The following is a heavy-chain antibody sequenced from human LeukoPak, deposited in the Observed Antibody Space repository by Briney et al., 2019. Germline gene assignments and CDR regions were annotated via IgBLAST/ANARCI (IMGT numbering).Heavy chain of an antibody. J-gene: IGHJ6*02. CDR2: IYPGDSDT. CDR3: ARAIGTSQFYFYYGMDV. CDR1: GYSLISYW. D-gene: IGHD2-2*01. V-gene: IGHV5-51*01. Sequence: GESLKISCKGAGYSLISYWIGWVRQMPGKGLEWMGIIYPGDSDTRYSPSFQGQVTISADKSISTAYLQWSSLQASDTAMYYCARAIGTSQFYFYYGMDVWGQGTTVTVSS.